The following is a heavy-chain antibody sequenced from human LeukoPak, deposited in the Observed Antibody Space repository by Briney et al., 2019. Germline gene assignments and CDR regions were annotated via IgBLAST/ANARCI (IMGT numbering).Heavy chain of an antibody. V-gene: IGHV3-7*01. CDR3: AGDFGGYSGYDY. D-gene: IGHD5-12*01. J-gene: IGHJ4*02. Sequence: GESLRLSCVASGFTFSNFWMNWVRQAPGKGPEWVANIKPDGYEKYYVDSVKGRFTISRDNTKNLLYLQMNSLRAEDTAVYYCAGDFGGYSGYDYWGQGILVTVSS. CDR1: GFTFSNFW. CDR2: IKPDGYEK.